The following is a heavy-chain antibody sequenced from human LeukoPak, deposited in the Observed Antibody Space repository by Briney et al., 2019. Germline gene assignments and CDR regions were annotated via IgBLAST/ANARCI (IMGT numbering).Heavy chain of an antibody. CDR3: AREPGPGYFDY. J-gene: IGHJ4*02. CDR2: ISHDGSDK. CDR1: GLTFSSHA. V-gene: IGHV3-30-3*01. D-gene: IGHD1-14*01. Sequence: GGSLRLSCAASGLTFSSHAMHWVRQAPGKGLEWVAVISHDGSDKHYTDSVKGRFTISRDNSRNPLYLQMNSLRAEDTAVYYCAREPGPGYFDYWGQGTLVTVSS.